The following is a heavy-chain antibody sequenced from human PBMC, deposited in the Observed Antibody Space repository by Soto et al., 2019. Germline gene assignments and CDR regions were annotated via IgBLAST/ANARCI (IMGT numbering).Heavy chain of an antibody. CDR1: GFTFSSYA. CDR2: ISGSGST. CDR3: ARIRAVVIKGTIDY. V-gene: IGHV3-23*01. J-gene: IGHJ4*02. D-gene: IGHD3-22*01. Sequence: GGSLRLSCAASGFTFSSYAMSWVRQAPGKGLEWVSAISGSGSTYYNPSLKSRVTISVDTSKNQFSLKLSSVTAADTAVYYCARIRAVVIKGTIDYWGQGTLVTVSS.